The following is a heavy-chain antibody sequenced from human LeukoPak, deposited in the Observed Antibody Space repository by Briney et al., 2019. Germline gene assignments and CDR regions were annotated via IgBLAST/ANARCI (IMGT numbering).Heavy chain of an antibody. V-gene: IGHV3-23*01. D-gene: IGHD2-2*01. Sequence: GGSLRLSCAASGFTFSADEMNGVREAPGKGLEWVSAISGSGGSTYYADSVKGRFTISRDNSKNTLYLQMNSLRGEDTAVYYCASDKGTPYLSSFDYWGQGTLVTVSS. CDR2: ISGSGGST. CDR1: GFTFSADE. J-gene: IGHJ4*02. CDR3: ASDKGTPYLSSFDY.